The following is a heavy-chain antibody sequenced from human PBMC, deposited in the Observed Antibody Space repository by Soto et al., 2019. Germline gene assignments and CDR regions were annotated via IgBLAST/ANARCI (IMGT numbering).Heavy chain of an antibody. D-gene: IGHD2-15*01. CDR1: GFTFSSYG. CDR3: ARVPVAAEEVEYYFDY. Sequence: QVQLVESGGGVVQPGRSLRLSCAASGFTFSSYGMHWVRQAPGKGLEWVAVIWYDGSNKYYADSVKGRFTISRDNSKNTLYLQMNSLRADDTAVYYCARVPVAAEEVEYYFDYWGQGTLVTVSS. CDR2: IWYDGSNK. J-gene: IGHJ4*02. V-gene: IGHV3-33*01.